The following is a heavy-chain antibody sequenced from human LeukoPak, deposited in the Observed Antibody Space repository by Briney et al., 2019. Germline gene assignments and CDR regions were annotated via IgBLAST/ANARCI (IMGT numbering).Heavy chain of an antibody. CDR3: AKGSGMRVPSFFDF. CDR2: LSSSGDYT. D-gene: IGHD2-2*01. J-gene: IGHJ4*01. CDR1: GFTFSDYA. Sequence: GGSLRLSCAASGFTFSDYAMGWVRQAPGKGLEWVSGLSSSGDYTYYADSVKGRFTISRDNSKNTLYLQMKTLRAEDTAVYYCAKGSGMRVPSFFDFWGQGTLVTLSS. V-gene: IGHV3-23*01.